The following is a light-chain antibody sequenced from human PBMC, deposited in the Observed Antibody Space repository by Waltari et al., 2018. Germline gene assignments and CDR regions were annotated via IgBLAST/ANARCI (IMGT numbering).Light chain of an antibody. CDR1: RSNIGRTR. CDR2: RSD. CDR3: ATWDDSLNAWI. V-gene: IGLV1-44*01. Sequence: QSLLTQPPSISGAPGQRVTISCSGGRSNIGRTRVNWYAQVQWTTPKLLMYRSDQRPSGVSYRFSGSKSGTSASLAITGLLSADEADYICATWDDSLNAWIFGGGTRLTVL. J-gene: IGLJ2*01.